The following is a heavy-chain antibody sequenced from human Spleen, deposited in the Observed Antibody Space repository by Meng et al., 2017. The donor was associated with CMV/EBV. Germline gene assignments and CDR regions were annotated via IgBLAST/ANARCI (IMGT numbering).Heavy chain of an antibody. CDR1: GFTFSSYA. CDR2: IRNDGTVK. Sequence: GESLKISCAASGFTFSSYAMSWVRQAPGKGLEWVATIRNDGTVKNYADSVKGRFAIYRDNRKNTLDLQMDSLSPEDTSLYHCVTKIVDDCDYWGQGTLVTVSS. D-gene: IGHD2-15*01. J-gene: IGHJ4*02. V-gene: IGHV3-30*02. CDR3: VTKIVDDCDY.